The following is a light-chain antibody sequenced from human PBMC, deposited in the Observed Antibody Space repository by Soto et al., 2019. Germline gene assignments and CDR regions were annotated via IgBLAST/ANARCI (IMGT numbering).Light chain of an antibody. CDR3: QQYGSSPYT. J-gene: IGKJ2*01. CDR1: QSVSSSY. Sequence: EIGLTQSPGTLSLSPGERATLSCRASQSVSSSYLAWYQQKPGQAPRLLIYGASSRATGSPDRFSGSGSGTDFTLTISRLEPEDFAVYYCQQYGSSPYTFGQGTKLEIK. CDR2: GAS. V-gene: IGKV3-20*01.